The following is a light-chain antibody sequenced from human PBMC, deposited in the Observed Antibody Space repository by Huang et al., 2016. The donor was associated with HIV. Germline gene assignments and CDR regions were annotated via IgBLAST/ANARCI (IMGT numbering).Light chain of an antibody. J-gene: IGKJ1*01. V-gene: IGKV1-33*01. CDR3: QQYDNLPWT. CDR2: AAS. Sequence: DIQMTQSPSSLSASVGDRVTIPCQASQDISTYLNWYQQKPGNDPKVRIYAASNLETGVPSRFSGSGSGTEFTFTISSLQPGDIATYYGQQYDNLPWTFGQGTKVEIK. CDR1: QDISTY.